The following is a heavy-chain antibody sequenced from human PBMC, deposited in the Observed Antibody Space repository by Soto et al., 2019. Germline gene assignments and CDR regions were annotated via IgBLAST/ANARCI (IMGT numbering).Heavy chain of an antibody. CDR3: VHSRCGGDCLQSYSSHYYYGMDI. Sequence: SGPTLVNPTQDLTLTCTFSGFSLSSSGVGVGWIRQPPGKALEWLALIYWDGDRRYSPSLMNRLTIAKDTSKNQVVLTMTNMDPVDTATYYCVHSRCGGDCLQSYSSHYYYGMDIWGQGTTVTVSS. V-gene: IGHV2-5*02. CDR1: GFSLSSSGVG. J-gene: IGHJ6*02. D-gene: IGHD2-21*02. CDR2: IYWDGDR.